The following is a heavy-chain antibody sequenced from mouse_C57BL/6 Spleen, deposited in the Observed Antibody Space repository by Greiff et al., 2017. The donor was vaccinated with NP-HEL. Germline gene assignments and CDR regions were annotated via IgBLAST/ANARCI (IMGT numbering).Heavy chain of an antibody. J-gene: IGHJ4*01. V-gene: IGHV1-19*01. CDR1: GYTFTDYY. D-gene: IGHD2-2*01. Sequence: EVQLQQSGPVLVKPGASVKMSCKASGYTFTDYYMNWVKQSHGKSLEWIGVINPYNGGTSYNQKFKGKATLTVDKSSSTAYMELNSLTSEDSAVYYCANYGYDDGYYAMDYWGQGTSVTVSS. CDR3: ANYGYDDGYYAMDY. CDR2: INPYNGGT.